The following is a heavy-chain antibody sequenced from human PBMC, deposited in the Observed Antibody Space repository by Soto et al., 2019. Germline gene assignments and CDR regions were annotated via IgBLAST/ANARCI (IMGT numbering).Heavy chain of an antibody. CDR2: IFSSDSGP. CDR3: GTWRGSSWFDY. Sequence: GESLKISCQASGFTFRSYSLGWVRHMPGKGLQWMGNIFSSDSGPKYSPSFVGQVTTSVDRSINTAYLQWNSLKASDTAISYCGTWRGSSWFDYWGPGTLVTVSS. J-gene: IGHJ4*02. V-gene: IGHV5-51*01. D-gene: IGHD2-2*01. CDR1: GFTFRSYS.